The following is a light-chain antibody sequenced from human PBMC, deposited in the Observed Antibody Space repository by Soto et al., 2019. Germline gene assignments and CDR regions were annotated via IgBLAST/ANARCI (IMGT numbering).Light chain of an antibody. V-gene: IGKV3D-7*01. CDR1: QSIDSNY. CDR3: QQDYNLPFT. J-gene: IGKJ5*01. CDR2: GAS. Sequence: EIVMTQSPGTLSLSPGETVTLSCRASQSIDSNYLSWYQPKAGQAPRLLISGASTRATGIPARFSGSGSGTDFTLTISSLQAEDFAVYYCQQDYNLPFTFGQGTRLEIK.